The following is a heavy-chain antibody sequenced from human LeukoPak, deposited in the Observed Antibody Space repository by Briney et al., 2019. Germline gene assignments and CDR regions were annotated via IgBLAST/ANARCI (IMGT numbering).Heavy chain of an antibody. CDR3: ARESGYSSSWRGNWFDP. V-gene: IGHV1-69*13. D-gene: IGHD6-13*01. CDR1: GGTFSSYA. CDR2: IIPIFGTA. Sequence: GASVKVSCKASGGTFSSYATSWVRQAPGQWVEWMGGIIPIFGTANYAQKFQGRVTITADESTSTAYMELSSLRSEDTAVYYCARESGYSSSWRGNWFDPWGQGTLVTVSS. J-gene: IGHJ5*02.